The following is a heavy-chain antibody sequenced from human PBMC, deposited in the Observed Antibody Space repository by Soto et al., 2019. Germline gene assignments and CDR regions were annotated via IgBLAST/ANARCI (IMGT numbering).Heavy chain of an antibody. CDR1: GYTFTSYA. CDR3: VIPPFDY. Sequence: QVQLVQSGAEVKKPGASVKVSCKASGYTFTSYAMHWVRQAPGQRLEWMGWINPNSGGTNNAQKFQGRVTMTRDTSISTAYMELSRLRSDDTAVYYCVIPPFDYWGQGPLVTVSS. V-gene: IGHV1-2*02. D-gene: IGHD2-21*01. J-gene: IGHJ4*02. CDR2: INPNSGGT.